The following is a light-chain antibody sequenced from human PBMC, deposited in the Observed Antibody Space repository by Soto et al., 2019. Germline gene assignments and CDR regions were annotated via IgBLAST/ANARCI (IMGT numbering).Light chain of an antibody. CDR2: EVS. CDR3: SSYTSSSTLV. J-gene: IGLJ1*01. V-gene: IGLV2-14*01. CDR1: SSDVGSYNY. Sequence: QSALTQPASVSGSPGQSITISCTGTSSDVGSYNYVSWYQQHPGKAPKLMIYEVSNRPSGVSNRFSGSKSGNTASLTISGPQAEDEADYYCSSYTSSSTLVFGTGTKVTVL.